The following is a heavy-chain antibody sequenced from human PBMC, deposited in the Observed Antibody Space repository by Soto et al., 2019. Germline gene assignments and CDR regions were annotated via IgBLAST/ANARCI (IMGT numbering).Heavy chain of an antibody. CDR2: TRNKANSYTT. Sequence: VGSLRLSCAASGFTFSDHYMDWVRQAPGKGLEWVGRTRNKANSYTTEYAASVKGRFTISRDDSKNSLYLQMNSLKTEDTAVYYCARGYCSNGVCYRYIDLWGRGTLVTVSS. V-gene: IGHV3-72*01. CDR3: ARGYCSNGVCYRYIDL. CDR1: GFTFSDHY. D-gene: IGHD2-8*01. J-gene: IGHJ2*01.